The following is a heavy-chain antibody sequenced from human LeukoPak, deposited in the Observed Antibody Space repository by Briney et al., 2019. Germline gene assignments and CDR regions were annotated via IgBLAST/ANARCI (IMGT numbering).Heavy chain of an antibody. CDR2: INHSGST. V-gene: IGHV4-34*01. CDR3: ARKSRDYYDSRGFDY. CDR1: GGSFSGYY. J-gene: IGHJ4*02. D-gene: IGHD3-22*01. Sequence: PSETLSLTCAVYGGSFSGYYWSWIRQPPGKGLEWIGEINHSGSTNYNPSLKSRVTISVDTSKNQFSLKLSSLTAADTAVYYCARKSRDYYDSRGFDYWGQGTLVTVSS.